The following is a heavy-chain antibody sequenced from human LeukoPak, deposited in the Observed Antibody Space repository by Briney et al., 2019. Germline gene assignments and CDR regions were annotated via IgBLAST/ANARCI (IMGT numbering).Heavy chain of an antibody. D-gene: IGHD4-23*01. CDR3: TRLVIYPAYYYSMDV. Sequence: ASVKVSCKASGYTFSNYGISWVRQAPGQGLEGMGWISGYNGNTNYAQKFQGRVSMTTDTSTSTAYMELTSLTSDDTAMYYCTRLVIYPAYYYSMDVWGEGTTLTVYS. CDR2: ISGYNGNT. CDR1: GYTFSNYG. V-gene: IGHV1-18*01. J-gene: IGHJ6*03.